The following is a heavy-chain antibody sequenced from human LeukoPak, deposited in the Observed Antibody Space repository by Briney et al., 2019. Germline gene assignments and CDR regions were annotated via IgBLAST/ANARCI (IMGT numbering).Heavy chain of an antibody. D-gene: IGHD3-22*01. CDR3: ARAVYYYDSSGYWGLDAFDI. Sequence: SETLSLACTVSGGSISSYYWSWIRQPAGKGLEWIGRIYTSGSTNYNPSLKSRVTMSVDTSKNQFSLKLSSVTAADTAVYYCARAVYYYDSSGYWGLDAFDIWGQGTMVTVSS. CDR2: IYTSGST. V-gene: IGHV4-4*07. CDR1: GGSISSYY. J-gene: IGHJ3*02.